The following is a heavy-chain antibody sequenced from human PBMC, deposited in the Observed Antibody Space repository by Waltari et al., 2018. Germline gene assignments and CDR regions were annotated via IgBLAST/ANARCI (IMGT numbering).Heavy chain of an antibody. CDR1: GFTFSSYG. CDR2: IWYDGNNK. CDR3: AREPYSYGPYFDY. D-gene: IGHD5-18*01. Sequence: QVQLVESGGGVVQPGWSLRLSCAASGFTFSSYGMHWVRQAPGKGLQWVAVIWYDGNNKYYADSVQGRFTISRDNSKNTLYLQMNSLRSEDTAVYYCAREPYSYGPYFDYWGQGTLVTVSS. V-gene: IGHV3-33*01. J-gene: IGHJ4*02.